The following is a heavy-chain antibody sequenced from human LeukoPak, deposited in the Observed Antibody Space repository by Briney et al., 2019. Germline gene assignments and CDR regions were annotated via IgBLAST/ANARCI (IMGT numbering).Heavy chain of an antibody. V-gene: IGHV6-1*01. CDR2: THYRSKWYN. CDR3: VRAAAGGWFFQH. J-gene: IGHJ1*01. D-gene: IGHD6-13*01. CDR1: GDNVSNNSAA. Sequence: SQTLSLTCAISGDNVSNNSAAWNWIRQSPSRGLEWLGRTHYRSKWYNDYALSVKSRITINPDTSKNQFSLHLNSVTPDDTAVYYCVRAAAGGWFFQHWGQGTLVTVSS.